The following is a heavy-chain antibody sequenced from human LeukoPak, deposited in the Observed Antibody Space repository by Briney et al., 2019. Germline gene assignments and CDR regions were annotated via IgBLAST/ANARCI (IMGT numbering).Heavy chain of an antibody. D-gene: IGHD3-10*01. Sequence: GGSLRLSCAASGFTVSSNYMNWVRQAPGKGLEWVPVIYGGGKTYYADSVKGRFTLSRDNSKNMLFLQMNGLRVEGTAVYYCARDQATMIRNGFDVWGQGTTVTVSS. J-gene: IGHJ6*02. CDR2: IYGGGKT. CDR1: GFTVSSNY. V-gene: IGHV3-53*01. CDR3: ARDQATMIRNGFDV.